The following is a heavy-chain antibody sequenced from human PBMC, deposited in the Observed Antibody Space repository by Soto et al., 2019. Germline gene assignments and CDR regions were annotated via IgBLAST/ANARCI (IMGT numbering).Heavy chain of an antibody. Sequence: QVQLVESGGGVVQPGRSLRLSCAASGFTFSSYGMHWVRQAPGKGLEWVAVIWYDGSNKYYADSVKGRFTISRDNSKNTLYLQMNSLRAEDTAVYYCARERITMVRAGGRSYMDVWGKGTTVTVSS. CDR2: IWYDGSNK. D-gene: IGHD3-10*01. CDR3: ARERITMVRAGGRSYMDV. CDR1: GFTFSSYG. J-gene: IGHJ6*03. V-gene: IGHV3-33*01.